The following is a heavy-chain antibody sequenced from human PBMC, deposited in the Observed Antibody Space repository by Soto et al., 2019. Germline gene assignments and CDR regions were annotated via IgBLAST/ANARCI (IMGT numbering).Heavy chain of an antibody. V-gene: IGHV4-59*08. CDR3: ARHVPYCRSTSHCAYGMDV. CDR1: GGSIINYY. Sequence: QVQLQESGPRLLKPSETLSLTCTVSGGSIINYYWSWIRQPPGKGLEWIGYIYYSGTTSYNPSLRSRVTISVDTSKDQFSLKLSSVTAADTAVYYCARHVPYCRSTSHCAYGMDVWGQGTTVTVSS. D-gene: IGHD2-2*01. J-gene: IGHJ6*02. CDR2: IYYSGTT.